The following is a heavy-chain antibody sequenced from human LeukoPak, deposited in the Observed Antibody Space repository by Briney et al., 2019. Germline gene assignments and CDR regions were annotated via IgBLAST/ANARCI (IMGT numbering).Heavy chain of an antibody. J-gene: IGHJ3*02. D-gene: IGHD3-16*01. V-gene: IGHV4-59*08. CDR1: GGSISSYY. CDR2: IYYSGST. CDR3: ATSYYDYVWGSWDAFDI. Sequence: SETLSLTCTVSGGSISSYYWSWIRQPPGKGLEWIGYIYYSGSTNYNPSLKSRVTISVDTSKNQFSLKLSSVTAADTAVYYCATSYYDYVWGSWDAFDIWGQGTMVTVSS.